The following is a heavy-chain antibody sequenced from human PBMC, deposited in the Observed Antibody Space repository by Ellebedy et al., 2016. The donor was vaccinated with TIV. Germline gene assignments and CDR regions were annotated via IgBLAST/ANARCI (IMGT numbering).Heavy chain of an antibody. D-gene: IGHD3-16*01. J-gene: IGHJ6*02. CDR3: ASFDYDVEGYYGLDV. Sequence: SETLSLXXTVSGASISTYPWTWIRQPPGKGLEWMGYFFRGGDTNYNPSLESRVFMSIDTSRNQFSLSPSSVTAADTGLYFCASFDYDVEGYYGLDVWGQGTTVTVSS. CDR1: GASISTYP. V-gene: IGHV4-59*01. CDR2: FFRGGDT.